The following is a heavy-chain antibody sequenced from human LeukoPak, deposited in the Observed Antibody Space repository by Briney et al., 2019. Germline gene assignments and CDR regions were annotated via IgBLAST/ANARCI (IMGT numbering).Heavy chain of an antibody. CDR1: GYTFTDYY. V-gene: IGHV1-69-2*01. Sequence: ASVKVSCKVSGYTFTDYYMHWVQQAPGKGLEWMGPVDPEDGETIYAEKFQGRVTITADTSTDTAYMELSSLSSEDTAVYYCATVSVVLPRWGQGTLVTVSS. CDR2: VDPEDGET. CDR3: ATVSVVLPR. D-gene: IGHD2-15*01. J-gene: IGHJ4*02.